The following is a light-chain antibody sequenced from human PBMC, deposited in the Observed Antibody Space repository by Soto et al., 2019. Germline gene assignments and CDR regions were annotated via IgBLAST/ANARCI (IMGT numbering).Light chain of an antibody. Sequence: SYELTQPPSMSLSPGQTATIACSGDKLGDKYVCWYQQKSGESPILVIYQDTKRPSGIPERFSGSNSGSRATLTISGTQSIDEADYYCQAWDGGTVVFGGGTKLTVL. J-gene: IGLJ2*01. CDR2: QDT. V-gene: IGLV3-1*01. CDR3: QAWDGGTVV. CDR1: KLGDKY.